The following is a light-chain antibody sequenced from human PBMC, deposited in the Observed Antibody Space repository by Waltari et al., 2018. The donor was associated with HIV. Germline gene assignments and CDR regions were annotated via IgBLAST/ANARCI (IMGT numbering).Light chain of an antibody. J-gene: IGLJ3*02. CDR1: TSNIGSNY. V-gene: IGLV1-51*01. Sequence: QSLLTQPPSVSAAPGQKVTISCSGSTSNIGSNYVSWYEQFPGAAPKLLISDNKKRPSGIPDRCSGSKSGTSATLAITGRQTGDEADYYCATWDSSLNAVVFGGGTKLTVL. CDR3: ATWDSSLNAVV. CDR2: DNK.